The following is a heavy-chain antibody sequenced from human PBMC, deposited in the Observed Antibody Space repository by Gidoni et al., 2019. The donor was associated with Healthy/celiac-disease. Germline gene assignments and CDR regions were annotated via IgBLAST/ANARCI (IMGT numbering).Heavy chain of an antibody. V-gene: IGHV3-30*04. Sequence: QVQLVESGGGVVQPGRSLRLSCAASGFTFSSYAMHWVRQAPGKGLEWVAVISYDGSNKYYADSVKGRFTISRDNSKNTLYLQMNSLRAEDTAVYYCARDTSGYDQTFDYWGQGTLVTVSS. CDR1: GFTFSSYA. J-gene: IGHJ4*02. CDR2: ISYDGSNK. D-gene: IGHD5-12*01. CDR3: ARDTSGYDQTFDY.